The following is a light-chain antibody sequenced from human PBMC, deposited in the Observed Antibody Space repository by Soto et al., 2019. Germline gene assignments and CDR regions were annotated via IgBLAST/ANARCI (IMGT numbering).Light chain of an antibody. CDR2: EVN. CDR3: SLYTTSTTRVV. Sequence: QSALTQPPSVSGSPGQSVTISCTGTSSDVGNYNRVSWYQQPPGTAPKLIIYEVNNRPSGVPDRFSGSKSGNTASLTISGLPAEDDANYFCSLYTTSTTRVVFGGGTKLTVL. J-gene: IGLJ2*01. V-gene: IGLV2-18*01. CDR1: SSDVGNYNR.